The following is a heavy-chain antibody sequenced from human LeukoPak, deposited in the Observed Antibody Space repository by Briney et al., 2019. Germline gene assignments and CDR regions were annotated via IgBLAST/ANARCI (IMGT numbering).Heavy chain of an antibody. J-gene: IGHJ6*02. D-gene: IGHD2-15*01. CDR2: IYYSGST. CDR3: ARASCSGGSCYSPGPYYYYYGMDV. CDR1: GGSISSYY. V-gene: IGHV4-59*01. Sequence: KPSETLSLTCTVSGGSISSYYWSWIRQPPGKGLEWIGYIYYSGSTNYNPSLKSRVTISVDTSKNQFSLKLSSVTAADTAVYYCARASCSGGSCYSPGPYYYYYGMDVWGQGTTVTVSS.